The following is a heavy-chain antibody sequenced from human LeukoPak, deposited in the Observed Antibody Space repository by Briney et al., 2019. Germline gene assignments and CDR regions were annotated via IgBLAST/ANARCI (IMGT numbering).Heavy chain of an antibody. D-gene: IGHD3/OR15-3a*01. Sequence: ASVKVSCKACGYTFTSYYMHWVRPAPGQGLEGMGIINPSGDSTSYAQKFQGRVTMTRDTSTSTVYMELSSLRSEDTAVYYCARFRTGRAFDIWGQGTMVTVSS. V-gene: IGHV1-46*01. CDR3: ARFRTGRAFDI. CDR2: INPSGDST. J-gene: IGHJ3*02. CDR1: GYTFTSYY.